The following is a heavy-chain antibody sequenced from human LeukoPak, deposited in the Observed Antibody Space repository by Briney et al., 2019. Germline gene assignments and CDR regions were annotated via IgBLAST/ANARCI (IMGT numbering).Heavy chain of an antibody. V-gene: IGHV3-23*01. CDR1: GFTFSSYA. Sequence: GGSLRLSCAASGFTFSSYAMNWVRQAPGKGLEWVSGISGSGGNTYYADSVKGHFTISRDNSKNTLYVQLNSLRAEDTAVYYCAKDLGYCSGGSCVNAFDIWGQGTMVTVSS. CDR2: ISGSGGNT. CDR3: AKDLGYCSGGSCVNAFDI. J-gene: IGHJ3*02. D-gene: IGHD2-15*01.